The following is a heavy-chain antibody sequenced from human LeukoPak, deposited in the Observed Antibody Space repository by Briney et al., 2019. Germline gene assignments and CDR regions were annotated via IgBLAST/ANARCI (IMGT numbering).Heavy chain of an antibody. CDR3: ARDRRADSSGYYSPFDY. V-gene: IGHV4-39*07. CDR1: GGSISSSSYY. J-gene: IGHJ4*02. D-gene: IGHD3-22*01. CDR2: IYYSGST. Sequence: SETLSLTCTVSGGSISSSSYYWGWIRQPPGKGLEWIGSIYYSGSTYYNPSLKSRVTISVDTSKNQFSLKLSSVTAADTAVYYCARDRRADSSGYYSPFDYWGQGTLVTVSS.